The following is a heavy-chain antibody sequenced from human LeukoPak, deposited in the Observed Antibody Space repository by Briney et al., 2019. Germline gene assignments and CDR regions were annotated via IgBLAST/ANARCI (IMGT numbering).Heavy chain of an antibody. CDR1: GYTFTSYY. V-gene: IGHV1-46*01. CDR3: ARDRGLLYGGSGCLDS. J-gene: IGHJ4*02. Sequence: ASVKVSCKASGYTFTSYYMHWVRQAPGQGLEWMGINNPSSGTTSYAQKFQGRVTMTRDTSTSTVYMELSSLTSEDTAVYYCARDRGLLYGGSGCLDSWGQGTLVTVSS. CDR2: NNPSSGTT. D-gene: IGHD6-19*01.